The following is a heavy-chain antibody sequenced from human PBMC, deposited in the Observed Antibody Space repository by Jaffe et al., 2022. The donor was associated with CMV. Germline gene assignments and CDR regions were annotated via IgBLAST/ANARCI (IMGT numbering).Heavy chain of an antibody. J-gene: IGHJ4*02. CDR2: ISYDGSNK. V-gene: IGHV3-30*18. CDR3: AKDISRGRSSGYYDLFY. Sequence: QVQLVESGGGVVQPGRSLRLSCAASGFTFSSYGMHWVRQAPGKGLEWVAVISYDGSNKYYADSVKGRFTISRDNSKNTLYLQMNSLRAEDTAVYYCAKDISRGRSSGYYDLFYWGQGTLVTVSS. D-gene: IGHD3-22*01. CDR1: GFTFSSYG.